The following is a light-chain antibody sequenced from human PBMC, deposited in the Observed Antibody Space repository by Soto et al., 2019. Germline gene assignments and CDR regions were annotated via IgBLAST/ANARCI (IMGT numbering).Light chain of an antibody. CDR1: QDITNY. Sequence: DIQMTQSPSSLSASVGDRVTITCQASQDITNYLPWYQQKPGKAPKLLIYDASNVETGVPSRSSGSGSGTAFTFTIIATYYCQQYDKPLLTFGGGTKVEIK. V-gene: IGKV1-33*01. CDR3: QQYDKPLLT. J-gene: IGKJ4*01. CDR2: DAS.